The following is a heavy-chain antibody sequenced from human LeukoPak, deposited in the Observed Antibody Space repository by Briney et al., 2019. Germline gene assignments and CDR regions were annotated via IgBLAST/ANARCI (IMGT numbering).Heavy chain of an antibody. CDR3: AKEIYSSSWYYFDY. D-gene: IGHD6-13*01. CDR1: GFTFSSYA. J-gene: IGHJ4*02. Sequence: PGGSLRLSCEASGFTFSSYAMSWVRQAPGKGLEWVSAISGCGGSTYYADSVKGRFTISRDNSKNTLYLQMNSLRAEDTAVYYCAKEIYSSSWYYFDYWGQGTLVTVSS. V-gene: IGHV3-23*01. CDR2: ISGCGGST.